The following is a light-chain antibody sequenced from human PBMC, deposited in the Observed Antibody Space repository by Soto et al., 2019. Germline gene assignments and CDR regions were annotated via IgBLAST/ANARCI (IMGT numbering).Light chain of an antibody. V-gene: IGKV3-15*01. Sequence: EIVMTQSPATLSVSPGERATLSCRASQSVGSGLSWYQQKPDQAPRLLIYGASTRATGIPARFSGSGPGTEFTLTISSLQSEDYAVYYCQQYNNWPPYTFGPGTKVDIK. CDR2: GAS. CDR1: QSVGSG. J-gene: IGKJ3*01. CDR3: QQYNNWPPYT.